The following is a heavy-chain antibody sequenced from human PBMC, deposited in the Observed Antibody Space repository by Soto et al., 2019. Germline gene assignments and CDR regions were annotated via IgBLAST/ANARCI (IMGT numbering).Heavy chain of an antibody. Sequence: LRLSCAASGFTFRSFTMNWVRQAPGKGLEWVSTISRNSAYIYYTDALRGRFTISRDNAKNSLHLQMNSLRAEDTAVYYCTRDASRDSSARGWFDPWGPGTLVTVSS. J-gene: IGHJ5*02. V-gene: IGHV3-21*01. CDR2: ISRNSAYI. D-gene: IGHD6-13*01. CDR1: GFTFRSFT. CDR3: TRDASRDSSARGWFDP.